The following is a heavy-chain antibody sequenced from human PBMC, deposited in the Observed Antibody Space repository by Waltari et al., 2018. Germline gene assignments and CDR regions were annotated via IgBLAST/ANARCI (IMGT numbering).Heavy chain of an antibody. CDR3: ARGGWGFYLDL. Sequence: EVQLMESGGGLVQPGGSLRLSCAASRFTFSTYNMNWVRQAPGKGQGWVSTDSSNGSYIHYGDSVKCRLTISRDNAKTSLYLQMNGLRDEDTAVYYCARGGWGFYLDLWGQGALVTVSS. V-gene: IGHV3-21*01. CDR2: DSSNGSYI. CDR1: RFTFSTYN. J-gene: IGHJ5*02. D-gene: IGHD7-27*01.